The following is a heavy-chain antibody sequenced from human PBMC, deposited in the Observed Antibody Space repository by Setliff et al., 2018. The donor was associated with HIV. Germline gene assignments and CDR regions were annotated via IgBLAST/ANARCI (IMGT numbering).Heavy chain of an antibody. CDR1: AGSISNFY. Sequence: SETLSLTCTISAGSISNFYWSWIRQPPGKALEWIGYIHYSENSNYNPSLKSRVSMSVDTSKSQFSLRLSSVTAADTAVYYCAQLGMVDDFDYWGQGTLVTVSS. CDR2: IHYSENS. D-gene: IGHD1-1*01. CDR3: AQLGMVDDFDY. V-gene: IGHV4-59*01. J-gene: IGHJ4*02.